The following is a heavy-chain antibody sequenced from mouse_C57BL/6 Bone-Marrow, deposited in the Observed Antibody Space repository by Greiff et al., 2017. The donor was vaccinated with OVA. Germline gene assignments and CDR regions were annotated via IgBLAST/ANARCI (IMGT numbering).Heavy chain of an antibody. CDR1: GYTFTSYW. Sequence: QVQLQQPGAELVKPGASVKLSCKASGYTFTSYWMQWVKQRPGQGLEWIGEIDPSDSYTNYNQKFKGKATLTVDTSSSTAYMQLSSLTSEDSAVYYCAREGVVAPYAMDYWGQGTSVTVSS. V-gene: IGHV1-50*01. D-gene: IGHD1-1*01. CDR3: AREGVVAPYAMDY. CDR2: IDPSDSYT. J-gene: IGHJ4*01.